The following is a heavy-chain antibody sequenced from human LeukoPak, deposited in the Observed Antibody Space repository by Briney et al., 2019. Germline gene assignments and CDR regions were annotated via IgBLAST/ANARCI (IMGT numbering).Heavy chain of an antibody. Sequence: GASVKVSCKASGYTFTSYGISWVRQAPGQGLEWMGWISAYNGNTNYAQKLQGRVTMTTDTSTSTAYMELRSLRSDDTAVYYCARDFNKQLWLPDWFDPWGQGTLVTVSS. CDR3: ARDFNKQLWLPDWFDP. V-gene: IGHV1-18*01. CDR1: GYTFTSYG. CDR2: ISAYNGNT. D-gene: IGHD5-18*01. J-gene: IGHJ5*02.